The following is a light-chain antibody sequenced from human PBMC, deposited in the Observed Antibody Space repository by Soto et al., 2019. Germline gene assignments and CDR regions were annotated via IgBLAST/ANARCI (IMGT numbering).Light chain of an antibody. Sequence: EVVMTQSPATLSVSPGERATLSCRASQSVNANLAWYQQKPGQAPRLLIHGASNMATGIPARFSGSGFGTEFILTISSLQSEDVAVYYFQQYNTGLWTFGQGTKL. CDR2: GAS. V-gene: IGKV3-15*01. J-gene: IGKJ1*01. CDR3: QQYNTGLWT. CDR1: QSVNAN.